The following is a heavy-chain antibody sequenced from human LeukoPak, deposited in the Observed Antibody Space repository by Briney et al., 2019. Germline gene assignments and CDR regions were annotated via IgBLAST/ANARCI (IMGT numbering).Heavy chain of an antibody. CDR2: IRYDGSNK. CDR1: GFTFSSYG. D-gene: IGHD1-1*01. J-gene: IGHJ3*02. CDR3: AKGNWNDEEYDAFDI. V-gene: IGHV3-30*02. Sequence: PGGSLRLSCAASGFTFSSYGMHWVRQAPGKGLEWVAFIRYDGSNKHYADSVKGRFTISRDNSKNTLYLQMNSLRAEDTAVYYCAKGNWNDEEYDAFDIWGQGTMVTVSS.